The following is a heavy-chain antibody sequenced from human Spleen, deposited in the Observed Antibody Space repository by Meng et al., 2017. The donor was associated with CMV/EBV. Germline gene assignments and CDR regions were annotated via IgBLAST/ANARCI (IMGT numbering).Heavy chain of an antibody. Sequence: GYSFTWFRHPPGQGPAGHGENYHSWITNYTPSLNSPLTISVDTSKTPFSLTLSSLTAADTAVYYCARGLYFSRIAGGVFDYWGQGTLVTVSS. J-gene: IGHJ4*02. CDR2: NYHSWIT. CDR1: GYS. CDR3: ARGLYFSRIAGGVFDY. V-gene: IGHV4-34*01. D-gene: IGHD6-13*01.